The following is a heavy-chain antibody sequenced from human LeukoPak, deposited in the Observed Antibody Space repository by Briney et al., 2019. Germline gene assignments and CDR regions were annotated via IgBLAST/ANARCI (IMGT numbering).Heavy chain of an antibody. D-gene: IGHD3-16*01. CDR3: VRDGGFFRFEY. CDR1: GFIFGNYW. CDR2: IKEDGSKT. Sequence: PGGSRRLSCAASGFIFGNYWMTWVRQAPGKGLEWLVHIKEDGSKTDYVDSVRGRFTISRDNAKNSLYLQMSNLRDEDTAVYYCVRDGGFFRFEYWGQGTLVSVSS. V-gene: IGHV3-7*01. J-gene: IGHJ4*02.